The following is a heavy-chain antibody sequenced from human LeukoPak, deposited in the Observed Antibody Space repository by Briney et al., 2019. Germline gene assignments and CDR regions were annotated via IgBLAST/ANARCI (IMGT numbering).Heavy chain of an antibody. J-gene: IGHJ4*02. CDR1: GHTFTSYG. CDR3: ARDAYLRYGDPFDY. Sequence: SVSVSCKASGHTFTSYGISWVRHAPGQGLEGRGWIPAYKDNTNYAQMLQGRDTMTTDTSPSTAYMELGSVRSDGTAVYYCARDAYLRYGDPFDYWGQGTLVTVSS. CDR2: IPAYKDNT. V-gene: IGHV1-18*01. D-gene: IGHD4-17*01.